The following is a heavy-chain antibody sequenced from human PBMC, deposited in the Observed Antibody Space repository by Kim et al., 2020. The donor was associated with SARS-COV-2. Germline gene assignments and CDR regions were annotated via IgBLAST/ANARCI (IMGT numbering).Heavy chain of an antibody. D-gene: IGHD3-10*01. Sequence: SETLSLTCAVYGGSFSGYYWSWIRQPPGKGPEWIGEINHSGSTNYNPSLKSRVTISVDTSKNQFSLKLSSVTAADTAVYYCARGKGRYYGSGSYGSYYFDYWSQGTLVTVSS. CDR2: INHSGST. CDR1: GGSFSGYY. J-gene: IGHJ4*02. V-gene: IGHV4-34*01. CDR3: ARGKGRYYGSGSYGSYYFDY.